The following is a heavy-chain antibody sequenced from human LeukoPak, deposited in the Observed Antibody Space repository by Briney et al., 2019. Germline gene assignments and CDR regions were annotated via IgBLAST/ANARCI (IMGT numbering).Heavy chain of an antibody. J-gene: IGHJ4*02. CDR3: ARPGEDDSGDYVGIYFDF. D-gene: IGHD4-17*01. V-gene: IGHV3-64*02. CDR2: ISANGAST. Sequence: GGSLRLSCAASGFTFSDYVMYWVRQAPGKALEYVAAISANGASTYYVDSVKGRFTVARDNSKNTLYLQMGSLRAEDRAVYYCARPGEDDSGDYVGIYFDFWGQGTLVTVSS. CDR1: GFTFSDYV.